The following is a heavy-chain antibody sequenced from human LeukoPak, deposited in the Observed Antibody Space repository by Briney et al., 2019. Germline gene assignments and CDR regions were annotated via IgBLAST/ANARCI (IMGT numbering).Heavy chain of an antibody. CDR1: GFTLSSYW. Sequence: HLGGSLRLSCAASGFTLSSYWMHWVRQAPGKGLVWVSRINSDESTYADSVKGRFTISRDNAKNTLYLQMNSLRAEDTAVYYCARDRLDRNYYYGLDVWGQGTTVTVSS. CDR3: ARDRLDRNYYYGLDV. V-gene: IGHV3-74*01. CDR2: INSDES. J-gene: IGHJ6*02. D-gene: IGHD2-2*03.